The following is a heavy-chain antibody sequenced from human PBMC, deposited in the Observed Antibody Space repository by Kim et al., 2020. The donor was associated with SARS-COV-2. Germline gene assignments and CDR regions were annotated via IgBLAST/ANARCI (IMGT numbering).Heavy chain of an antibody. D-gene: IGHD6-6*01. V-gene: IGHV6-1*01. Sequence: DYALTVKSRITINPDTSKNHCSLQLNSVTPQDTAVYYCARDSVRPFDYWGQGTLVTVSS. J-gene: IGHJ4*02. CDR3: ARDSVRPFDY.